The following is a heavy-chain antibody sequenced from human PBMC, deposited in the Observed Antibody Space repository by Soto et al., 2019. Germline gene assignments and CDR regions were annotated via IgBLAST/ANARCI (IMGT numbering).Heavy chain of an antibody. J-gene: IGHJ4*02. D-gene: IGHD6-19*01. CDR1: GYTFTDYD. Sequence: QVQLVQSGAEVKTPGASVKVSCKASGYTFTDYDINWVRQAPGQGLEWVGRMNHSSGKTDYAQNFQARLTMTRDTSISTAYLELSNLAYEDTAVFYCSTWGRDGWYTGFFWGQGTLVTVAS. CDR3: STWGRDGWYTGFF. CDR2: MNHSSGKT. V-gene: IGHV1-8*01.